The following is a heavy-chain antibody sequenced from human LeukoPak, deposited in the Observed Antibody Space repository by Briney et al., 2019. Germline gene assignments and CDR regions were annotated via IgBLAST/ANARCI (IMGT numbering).Heavy chain of an antibody. CDR3: ARVLYSGFDSFDY. J-gene: IGHJ4*02. Sequence: AGGSLRLSCAASGFTFSSYSMNWVRQAPGKGLEWVSSMNSRSSSKYYADSVKGRSTISRDNAKNSLYLQMNSLRAEDTAVYYCARVLYSGFDSFDYWGQGTLVTVSS. CDR1: GFTFSSYS. CDR2: MNSRSSSK. D-gene: IGHD5-12*01. V-gene: IGHV3-21*01.